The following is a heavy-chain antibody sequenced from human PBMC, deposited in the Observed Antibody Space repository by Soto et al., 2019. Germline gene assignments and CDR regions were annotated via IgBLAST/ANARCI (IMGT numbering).Heavy chain of an antibody. Sequence: QVQLVESGGDVVQPGRSLRLSCAGSGFSFSRFAIHWVRQAPGKGLEWVAVITYDGSNQYYADSVKGRFTVSRDNSRSTVYLQMNNLRSEDTAIYYCARVGNYGDSPYYNYGSDVWGQGTTVTVSS. CDR2: ITYDGSNQ. CDR1: GFSFSRFA. J-gene: IGHJ6*02. V-gene: IGHV3-30-3*01. D-gene: IGHD4-17*01. CDR3: ARVGNYGDSPYYNYGSDV.